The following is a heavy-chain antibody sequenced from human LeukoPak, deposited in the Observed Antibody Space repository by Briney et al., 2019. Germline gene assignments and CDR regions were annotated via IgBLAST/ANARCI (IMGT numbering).Heavy chain of an antibody. CDR1: GFTFSSYG. D-gene: IGHD3-10*01. Sequence: GGSLRLSCAASGFTFSSYGMHWVRQAPGKGLEWVAVIWYDGSNKYYADSVKGRFTISRDNSKNTLYLQMNSLRAEDTAVYYCARTPDPAQTFGLFDYWGQGTLVTVS. J-gene: IGHJ4*02. CDR3: ARTPDPAQTFGLFDY. CDR2: IWYDGSNK. V-gene: IGHV3-33*01.